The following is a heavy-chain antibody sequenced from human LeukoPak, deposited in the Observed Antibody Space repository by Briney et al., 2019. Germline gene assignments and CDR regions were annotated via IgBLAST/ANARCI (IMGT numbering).Heavy chain of an antibody. D-gene: IGHD4-17*01. J-gene: IGHJ6*02. Sequence: ASVKVSCKASGYTFTSYGISWVRQAPGQGLEWMGWISAYNGNTNYAQKLQGRVTMTTDTSTSTAYMGLRSLRSDDTAVYYCARVSSTVSPVDYYYYGMDVWGQGTTVTVSS. V-gene: IGHV1-18*01. CDR2: ISAYNGNT. CDR1: GYTFTSYG. CDR3: ARVSSTVSPVDYYYYGMDV.